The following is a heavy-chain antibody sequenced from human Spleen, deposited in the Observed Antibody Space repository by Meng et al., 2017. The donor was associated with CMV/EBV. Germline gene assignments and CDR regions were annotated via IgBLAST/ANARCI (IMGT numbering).Heavy chain of an antibody. CDR3: ARYTGMAGWYFDL. J-gene: IGHJ2*01. Sequence: TCTVAGGSISRYYWSWIRQPPGKALEWIGYIYYSGSTTYNPSLKRRVTIAVDTSKNQFSLTLRSVTAADTAVFYCARYTGMAGWYFDLWGRGTLVTVSS. V-gene: IGHV4-59*01. CDR1: GGSISRYY. D-gene: IGHD5-18*01. CDR2: IYYSGST.